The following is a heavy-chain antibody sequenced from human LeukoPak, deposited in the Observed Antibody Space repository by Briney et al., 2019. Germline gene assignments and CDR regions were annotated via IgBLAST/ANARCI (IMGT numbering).Heavy chain of an antibody. Sequence: PGGSLRLSCAASGFTFTIYQMNWVRQAPGKGLEWVSSISSSSSYIYYAHSVKGRFTISRDNAKNSLYLQMNSLRAEDTAVYYCARDPYSGTYGDTYYYYMDVWGKGTTVTISS. J-gene: IGHJ6*03. CDR1: GFTFTIYQ. D-gene: IGHD1-26*01. CDR3: ARDPYSGTYGDTYYYYMDV. V-gene: IGHV3-21*01. CDR2: ISSSSSYI.